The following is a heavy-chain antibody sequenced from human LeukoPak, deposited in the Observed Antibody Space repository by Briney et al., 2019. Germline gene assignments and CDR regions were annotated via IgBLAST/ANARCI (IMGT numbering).Heavy chain of an antibody. V-gene: IGHV4-59*12. D-gene: IGHD6-19*01. J-gene: IGHJ4*02. CDR3: ARLIRSPWLAHFDY. Sequence: SETLSLTCTVSGGSISSYYWSWIRQPPGKGLEWIGCIYYSGYTNYKSSLKSRVTISVDTSKNQFSLKLSSVTAADTAVYYCARLIRSPWLAHFDYWGQGTLVTVSS. CDR1: GGSISSYY. CDR2: IYYSGYT.